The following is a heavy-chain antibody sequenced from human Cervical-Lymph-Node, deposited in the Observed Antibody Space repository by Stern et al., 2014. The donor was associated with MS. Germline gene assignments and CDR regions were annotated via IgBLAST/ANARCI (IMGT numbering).Heavy chain of an antibody. CDR2: VYYVGST. V-gene: IGHV4-59*01. J-gene: IGHJ6*02. CDR1: GDFNTTSH. D-gene: IGHD3-10*01. Sequence: QVQLQESGPGLVKPSATLSLTCTVSGDFNTTSHWSWIRQPPGKGLEWIGYVYYVGSTDYNPSRKSRVTISLDASKNQISLRLTSVTEADTAVYYCTRARGITMVRGVISPPYGMDVWGQGTTVTVSS. CDR3: TRARGITMVRGVISPPYGMDV.